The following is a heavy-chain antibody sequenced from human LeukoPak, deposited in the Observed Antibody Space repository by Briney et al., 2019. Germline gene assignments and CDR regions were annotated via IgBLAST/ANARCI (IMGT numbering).Heavy chain of an antibody. CDR3: ARRSNPPGRIDH. J-gene: IGHJ4*02. CDR2: IYNSGST. CDR1: GFTVGSNY. Sequence: SGGSLRLSCAASGFTVGSNYMTWVRQAPGKGLEWVSIIYNSGSTYYADSVKGRFTISRDNSKNTMYLQMNSLKGEDTAVYYCARRSNPPGRIDHWGQGTLVTVSS. D-gene: IGHD1-14*01. V-gene: IGHV3-66*04.